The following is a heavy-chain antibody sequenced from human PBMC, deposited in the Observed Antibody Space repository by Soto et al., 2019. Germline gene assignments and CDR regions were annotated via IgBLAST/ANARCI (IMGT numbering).Heavy chain of an antibody. Sequence: QLQLQESGSGLVKPSQTLSLTCAVSGGSISSGGFSWSWIRQPPGKGLESIGYIYHSGSTYYNPSPKSRVTIPVDRSKNQFSLKLSSVTAAATAVYYCAGGIAARPLGYWGQGTLVTVSS. D-gene: IGHD6-6*01. J-gene: IGHJ4*02. CDR1: GGSISSGGFS. CDR3: AGGIAARPLGY. V-gene: IGHV4-30-2*01. CDR2: IYHSGST.